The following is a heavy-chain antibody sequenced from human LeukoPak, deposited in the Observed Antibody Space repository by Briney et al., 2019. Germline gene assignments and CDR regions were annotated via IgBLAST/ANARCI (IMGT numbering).Heavy chain of an antibody. D-gene: IGHD2-2*01. CDR1: GGSISSGDYY. J-gene: IGHJ4*02. V-gene: IGHV4-30-4*01. CDR2: IYYSGST. CDR3: ARVSGTVVPAAKDDY. Sequence: SQTLSLTCTVSGGSISSGDYYWSWTRQPPGKGLEWIGYIYYSGSTYYNPSLKSRVTISVDTSKNQFSLKLSSVTAADTAVYYCARVSGTVVPAAKDDYWGQGTLVTVSS.